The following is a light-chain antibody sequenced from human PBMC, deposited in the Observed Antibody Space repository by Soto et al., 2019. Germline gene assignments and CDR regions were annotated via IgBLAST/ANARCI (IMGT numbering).Light chain of an antibody. CDR1: QSINIY. CDR2: AAS. CDR3: QQSHSTPYS. Sequence: DIPMTQPPSSLYASVGDRVTITCRASQSINIYLNWNQQKPGKAPKLLIYAASSLQSGVPSRFSGNGVGTHFTLTISSLQPEDFATYHYQQSHSTPYSVGQGTRLEIK. J-gene: IGKJ5*01. V-gene: IGKV1-39*01.